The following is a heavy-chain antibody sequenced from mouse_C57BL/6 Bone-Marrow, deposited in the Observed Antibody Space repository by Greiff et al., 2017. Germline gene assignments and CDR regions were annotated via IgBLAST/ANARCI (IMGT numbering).Heavy chain of an antibody. CDR1: GYAFSSSW. Sequence: QVQLQQSGPELVKPGASVKISCKASGYAFSSSWMNWVKQRPGKGLEWIGRIYPGDGDTNYNGKFKGKATLTADKSSSTAYMQLSSLTSEDSAVYLCARGGLYYYGSGYFDYWGQGTTLTVSS. J-gene: IGHJ2*01. V-gene: IGHV1-82*01. CDR2: IYPGDGDT. CDR3: ARGGLYYYGSGYFDY. D-gene: IGHD1-1*01.